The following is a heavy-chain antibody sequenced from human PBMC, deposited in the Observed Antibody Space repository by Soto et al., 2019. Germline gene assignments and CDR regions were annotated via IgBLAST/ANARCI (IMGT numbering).Heavy chain of an antibody. J-gene: IGHJ4*02. V-gene: IGHV1-69*01. CDR3: ARSGGGYSSSWYVLDY. Sequence: QVQLVQSGAEVKKPGSSVKVSCKASGGTFSSYAISWVRQAPGQGLELMGGIIPIFGTANYAQKFQGRVTITADESTSTAYMELSSLRSEDTAVYYCARSGGGYSSSWYVLDYWGQGTLVTVSS. CDR2: IIPIFGTA. D-gene: IGHD6-13*01. CDR1: GGTFSSYA.